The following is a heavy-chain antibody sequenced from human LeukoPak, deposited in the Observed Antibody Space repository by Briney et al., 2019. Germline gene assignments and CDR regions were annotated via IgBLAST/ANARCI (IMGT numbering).Heavy chain of an antibody. J-gene: IGHJ4*02. V-gene: IGHV5-51*01. Sequence: GGSLKIFWQGSGYSLTSYWIGWGPQMPGKGLEWMAIIYPGDSDGRYRPSFQGQVTISADQSISTAYLQWRSLKASDTAMYYCAIDYGDYRAYWGQGTLVTVSS. CDR2: IYPGDSDG. CDR1: GYSLTSYW. D-gene: IGHD4-17*01. CDR3: AIDYGDYRAY.